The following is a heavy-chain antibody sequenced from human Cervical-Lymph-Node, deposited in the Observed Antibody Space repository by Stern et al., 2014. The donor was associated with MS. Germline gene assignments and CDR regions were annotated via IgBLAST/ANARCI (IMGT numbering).Heavy chain of an antibody. Sequence: QLVQSGSELKKPGASVKVSCKASGYTFTTYPMNWVRQAPGQGLEWMGWINTNTGNPTYTQGFTGRFVFSLDTSVSTAYLQISSLKAEDTAVYYCATIVATIHGPDDAFDIWGQGTMVTVSS. CDR1: GYTFTTYP. CDR2: INTNTGNP. V-gene: IGHV7-4-1*02. CDR3: ATIVATIHGPDDAFDI. J-gene: IGHJ3*02. D-gene: IGHD5-12*01.